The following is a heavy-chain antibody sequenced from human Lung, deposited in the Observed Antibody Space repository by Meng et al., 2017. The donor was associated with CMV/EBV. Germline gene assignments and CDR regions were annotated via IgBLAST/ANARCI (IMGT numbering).Heavy chain of an antibody. Sequence: GASLKISCAASGFTFSDYYMSWIRQAPGKGLEWVSYISSSGSTIYYADSVKGRFTISRDNAKNSLYLQMNSLRAEDTAVFYCARDRCGGDCYLHDYWGQGTXVTVSS. J-gene: IGHJ4*02. V-gene: IGHV3-11*01. CDR2: ISSSGSTI. D-gene: IGHD2-21*01. CDR3: ARDRCGGDCYLHDY. CDR1: GFTFSDYY.